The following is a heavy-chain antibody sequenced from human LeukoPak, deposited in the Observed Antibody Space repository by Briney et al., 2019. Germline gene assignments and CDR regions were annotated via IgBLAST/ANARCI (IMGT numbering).Heavy chain of an antibody. D-gene: IGHD3-9*01. V-gene: IGHV3-21*01. CDR1: GFTFSNYG. J-gene: IGHJ4*02. CDR3: ASQNYDILTGLDY. CDR2: ISSSSSYI. Sequence: GGSLRLSCAVSGFTFSNYGMSWVRQAPGKGLEWVSSISSSSSYIYYADSVKGRFTISRDNAKNSLYLQMNSLRAEDTAVYYCASQNYDILTGLDYWGQGTLVTVSS.